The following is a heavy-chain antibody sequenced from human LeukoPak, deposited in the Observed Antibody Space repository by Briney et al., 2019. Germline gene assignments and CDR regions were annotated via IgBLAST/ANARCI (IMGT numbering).Heavy chain of an antibody. D-gene: IGHD6-13*01. CDR1: GVTFSSYG. J-gene: IGHJ2*01. V-gene: IGHV3-33*01. CDR2: IWYDGSNK. Sequence: GGSLRLSCAASGVTFSSYGMHWVRQAPGKGLEWVAVIWYDGSNKYYADSVKGRFTISRDNSKNTLYLQMNSLRAEDTAVYYCARDPDPYSSSWYLGWYFDLWGRGTLVTVSS. CDR3: ARDPDPYSSSWYLGWYFDL.